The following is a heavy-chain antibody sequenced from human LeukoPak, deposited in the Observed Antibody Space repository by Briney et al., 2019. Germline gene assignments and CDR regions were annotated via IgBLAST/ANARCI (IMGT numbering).Heavy chain of an antibody. J-gene: IGHJ4*02. CDR2: IYHSGST. V-gene: IGHV4-30-2*01. D-gene: IGHD3-10*01. Sequence: SQTLSLTCAVSGGSISSGGYSWSWIRQPPGKGLEWIGYIYHSGSTYYNPSLKSRVTISVDRSKNQFSLKLSSVTAADTAVYYCARVRYYGSGSLNFDYWGQGTLVTVSS. CDR3: ARVRYYGSGSLNFDY. CDR1: GGSISSGGYS.